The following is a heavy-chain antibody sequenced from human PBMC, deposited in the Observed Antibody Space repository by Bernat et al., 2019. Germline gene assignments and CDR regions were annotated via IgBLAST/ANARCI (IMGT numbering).Heavy chain of an antibody. Sequence: QVQLVQSGAEVKKPGSSVKVSCKASGGTFSSYAISWVRQAPGQGLEWMGRIIPILGIANYAQKFQGRVTITADKSTSTAYMELSSLRSEDTAVYYCARVGWNYGHYYYGMDVWGQGTTVTVSS. CDR1: GGTFSSYA. V-gene: IGHV1-69*04. D-gene: IGHD1-7*01. CDR2: IIPILGIA. CDR3: ARVGWNYGHYYYGMDV. J-gene: IGHJ6*02.